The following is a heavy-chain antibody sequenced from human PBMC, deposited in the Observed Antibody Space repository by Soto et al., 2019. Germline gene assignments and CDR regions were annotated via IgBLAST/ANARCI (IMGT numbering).Heavy chain of an antibody. V-gene: IGHV3-30-3*01. D-gene: IGHD1-7*01. CDR2: ISYDGSNK. CDR3: ARSFRTKYYYYGMDV. J-gene: IGHJ6*02. CDR1: GFTFSSYA. Sequence: PGGSLRLSCAASGFTFSSYAMHWVRQAPGKGLEWVAVISYDGSNKYYADSVKGRFTISRDNSKNTLYLQMNSLRAEDTAVYYCARSFRTKYYYYGMDVWGQGNTVTVSS.